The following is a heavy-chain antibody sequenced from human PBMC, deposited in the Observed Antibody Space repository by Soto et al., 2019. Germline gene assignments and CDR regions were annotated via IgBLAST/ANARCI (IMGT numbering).Heavy chain of an antibody. CDR3: ARGGSSSDNGMAV. CDR1: GFSFSTYS. V-gene: IGHV3-48*02. D-gene: IGHD6-6*01. Sequence: EVQLVESGGGLVQPGGSLRLSCAASGFSFSTYSMNWVRQAPGKGLEGVSYISSRSYTIYYVDSVKGRFTISRDNAKNSLYLQMNSLRDEDTAVYYCARGGSSSDNGMAVWGQGTTVTVSS. J-gene: IGHJ6*02. CDR2: ISSRSYTI.